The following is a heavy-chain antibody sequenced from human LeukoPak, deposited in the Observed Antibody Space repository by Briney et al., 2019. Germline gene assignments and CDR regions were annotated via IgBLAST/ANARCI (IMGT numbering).Heavy chain of an antibody. J-gene: IGHJ4*02. CDR2: MNPNSGNT. Sequence: ASVKVSCKASGYTFTSYDINWVRQATGQGLEWMGWMNPNSGNTGYAQKFQGRVTITRNTSISTAYMELSSLRSEDTAVYYCARGQALSYYDSSGYYYGEGDYWGQGTLVTVSS. CDR1: GYTFTSYD. V-gene: IGHV1-8*03. D-gene: IGHD3-22*01. CDR3: ARGQALSYYDSSGYYYGEGDY.